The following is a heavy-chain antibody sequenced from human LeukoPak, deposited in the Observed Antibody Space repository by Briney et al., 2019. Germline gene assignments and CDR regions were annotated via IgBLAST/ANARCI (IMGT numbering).Heavy chain of an antibody. J-gene: IGHJ4*02. V-gene: IGHV3-48*04. CDR3: AKEGDNTGYRYFDD. CDR2: INSSSGTI. D-gene: IGHD3-22*01. Sequence: GGSLRLSCAASGFTFSSYAIHWVRQAPGKGLEWVSYINSSSGTIVYADSVKGRFTISRDNAKNSLYLQMNSLRAEDTAVYYCAKEGDNTGYRYFDDWGQGTLVTVSS. CDR1: GFTFSSYA.